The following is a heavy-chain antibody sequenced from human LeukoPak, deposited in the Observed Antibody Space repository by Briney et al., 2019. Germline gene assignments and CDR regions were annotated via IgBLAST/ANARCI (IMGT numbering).Heavy chain of an antibody. Sequence: ASVKVSCKASGYTFTSYDISWVRQATGQGLEWMGWITAYNGNTNYAQKLQGRVTMTTDTSTSTAYMELRSLRSDDTAVYYCARSIRGLVSIEYFQHWGQGTLVTVSS. D-gene: IGHD6-19*01. V-gene: IGHV1-18*01. CDR2: ITAYNGNT. CDR3: ARSIRGLVSIEYFQH. CDR1: GYTFTSYD. J-gene: IGHJ1*01.